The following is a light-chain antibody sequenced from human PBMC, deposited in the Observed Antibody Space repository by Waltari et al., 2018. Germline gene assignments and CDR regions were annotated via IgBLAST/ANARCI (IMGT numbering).Light chain of an antibody. Sequence: QSVMTQPPSASGTPGQRVTISCSGSNSNIGNNHVYWYQQLPGAAPKLLSYRNNQRPSGVPDRFSVSKSGTSASLAISGLRSEDEGDYYCGGWDDSLNGWVFGGGTKLTVL. CDR3: GGWDDSLNGWV. CDR2: RNN. J-gene: IGLJ3*02. CDR1: NSNIGNNH. V-gene: IGLV1-47*01.